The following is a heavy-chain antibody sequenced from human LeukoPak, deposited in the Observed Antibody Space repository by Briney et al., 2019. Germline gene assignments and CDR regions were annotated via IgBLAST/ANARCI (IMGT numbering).Heavy chain of an antibody. CDR1: GFTFSSYS. J-gene: IGHJ6*03. D-gene: IGHD3-10*01. V-gene: IGHV3-21*01. CDR3: ARVAVVRGDYYYMDV. CDR2: ISSSSSYI. Sequence: PGESLRLSCAASGFTFSSYSMNWVRQAPGKGLEWVSSISSSSSYIYYADSMKGRFTISRDNAKNSLYLQMNSLRAEDTAVYYCARVAVVRGDYYYMDVWGKGTTVTISS.